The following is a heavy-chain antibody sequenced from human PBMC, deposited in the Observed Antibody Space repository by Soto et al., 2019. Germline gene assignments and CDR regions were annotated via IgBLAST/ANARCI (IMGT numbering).Heavy chain of an antibody. CDR2: INAGNGNT. V-gene: IGHV1-3*01. J-gene: IGHJ5*02. CDR1: GYSFTRYA. Sequence: APVKVYCKASGYSFTRYAMHWVRQAPRQRLEWMGWINAGNGNTKYSQKFQGRVTITRDTSASTAYMELSSLRSEDTAVYYCARGIRDGDYSSWFELWGPGTLVTVAS. CDR3: ARGIRDGDYSSWFEL. D-gene: IGHD4-17*01.